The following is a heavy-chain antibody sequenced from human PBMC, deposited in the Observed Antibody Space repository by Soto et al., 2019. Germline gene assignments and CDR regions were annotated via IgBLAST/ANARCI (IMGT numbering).Heavy chain of an antibody. V-gene: IGHV1-18*01. CDR3: ARGTDYFQGTDNWFDP. J-gene: IGHJ5*02. Sequence: GASVKVSCKASGYTFTSYGISWVRQAPGQGLEWMGWISAYNGNTNYAQKLQGRVTMTTDTSTSTAYMELRSLRSDDTAVYYCARGTDYFQGTDNWFDPWGQGTLVTVSS. CDR2: ISAYNGNT. CDR1: GYTFTSYG. D-gene: IGHD3-10*02.